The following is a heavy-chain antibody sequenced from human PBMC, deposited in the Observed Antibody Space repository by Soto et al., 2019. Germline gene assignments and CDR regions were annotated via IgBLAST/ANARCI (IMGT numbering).Heavy chain of an antibody. CDR1: GDSITSNSYF. V-gene: IGHV4-39*01. CDR2: IYYSGTT. J-gene: IGHJ4*02. D-gene: IGHD3-9*01. Sequence: SETLSLTCTVSGDSITSNSYFWAWIRQPPGKGLEWIGSIYYSGTTYYNPSLKSRVTISVDRSKNQFSLKLSSVTAADTAVYYCARHFSVDQFDYWGQGALVTVSS. CDR3: ARHFSVDQFDY.